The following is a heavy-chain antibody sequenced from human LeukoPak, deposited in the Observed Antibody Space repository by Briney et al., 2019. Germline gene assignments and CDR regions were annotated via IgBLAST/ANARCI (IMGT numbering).Heavy chain of an antibody. CDR2: IKPNNGGT. D-gene: IGHD3-10*01. CDR1: GYTFTGYY. V-gene: IGHV1-2*02. Sequence: GASVKVSCKASGYTFTGYYMHWVRQAPGQGLEWMGWIKPNNGGTNYAQKFQGRVTMTRDTSISTAYMELSRLRSDDTAVYYCARAVRGVITRRWFDPWGQGTLVTVSS. CDR3: ARAVRGVITRRWFDP. J-gene: IGHJ5*02.